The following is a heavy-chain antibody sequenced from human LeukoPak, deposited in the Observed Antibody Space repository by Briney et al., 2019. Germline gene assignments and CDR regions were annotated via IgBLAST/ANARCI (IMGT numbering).Heavy chain of an antibody. Sequence: SETLSLTCTVSGGSISSGGYYWSWIRQHPGKGLEWIGYIYYSGSTYYNPSLKSRVTISVDTSKNQFSLKLSSVTAADTAVYYCARSITGTTWDFDYWGQGTLVTVSS. V-gene: IGHV4-31*03. J-gene: IGHJ4*02. CDR1: GGSISSGGYY. CDR2: IYYSGST. CDR3: ARSITGTTWDFDY. D-gene: IGHD1-7*01.